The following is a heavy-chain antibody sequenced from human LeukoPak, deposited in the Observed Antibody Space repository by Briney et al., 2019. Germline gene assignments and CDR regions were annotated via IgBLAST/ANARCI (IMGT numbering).Heavy chain of an antibody. D-gene: IGHD5-18*01. CDR1: GFTFNNYG. CDR2: VSFDGSKT. CDR3: AKELRGYSYGEH. J-gene: IGHJ4*02. Sequence: PGGSLRLSCAASGFTFNNYGMHWFRQAPGKGLEWVAVVSFDGSKTFYGDSVKGRFTISRDSSKDTLSLQMNSLRAEDTAVYYCAKELRGYSYGEHWGQGTLVTVSS. V-gene: IGHV3-30*18.